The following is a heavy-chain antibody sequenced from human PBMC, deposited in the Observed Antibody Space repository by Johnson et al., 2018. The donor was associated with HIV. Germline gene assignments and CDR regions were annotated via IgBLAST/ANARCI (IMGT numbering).Heavy chain of an antibody. J-gene: IGHJ3*02. V-gene: IGHV3-7*05. Sequence: VQLVESGGGLVQPGGSLRLSCAASGFTFSSYWMSWARQAPGKGLEWVANIKQDGSEKYYVDSVKGRFTISRDNAKKSLYLQMNSLRAEDTALYYCARERRSTNTWYVRDAFDIWGQGTMVTVSS. CDR3: ARERRSTNTWYVRDAFDI. D-gene: IGHD2-2*01. CDR2: IKQDGSEK. CDR1: GFTFSSYW.